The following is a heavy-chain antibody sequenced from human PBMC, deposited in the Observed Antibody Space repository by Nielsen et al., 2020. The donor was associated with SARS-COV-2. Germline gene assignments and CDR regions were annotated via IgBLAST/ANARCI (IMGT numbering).Heavy chain of an antibody. J-gene: IGHJ5*02. CDR3: ASWDL. CDR1: GFTFSRQW. V-gene: IGHV3-74*01. CDR2: INSDGTGT. Sequence: GGSLRLSCVASGFTFSRQWMYWVRQAPGKGPEWVARINSDGTGTSYADSVKGRFTISRDHAKNTVYLEMNSLRAEDTAVYFCASWDLWGQGTLVTVSS.